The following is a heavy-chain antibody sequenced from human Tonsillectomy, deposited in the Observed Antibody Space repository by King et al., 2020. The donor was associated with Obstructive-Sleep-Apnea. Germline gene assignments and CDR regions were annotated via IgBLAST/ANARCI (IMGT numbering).Heavy chain of an antibody. J-gene: IGHJ5*02. V-gene: IGHV1-2*02. Sequence: QLVQSGAEVKKPGASVKVSCKASGYTFTGYYMHWVRQAPGQGLVWMGWINPNSGGTNYGQKFQGRVTMTRDTSISTAYMELSRLRSDDTAIYYCARGSYGFKQHNWFDPWGQGTLVTVSS. CDR1: GYTFTGYY. CDR2: INPNSGGT. D-gene: IGHD5-18*01. CDR3: ARGSYGFKQHNWFDP.